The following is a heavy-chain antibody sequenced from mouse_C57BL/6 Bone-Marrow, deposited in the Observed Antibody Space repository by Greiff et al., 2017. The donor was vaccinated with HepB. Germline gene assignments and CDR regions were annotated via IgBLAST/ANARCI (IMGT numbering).Heavy chain of an antibody. V-gene: IGHV1-18*01. J-gene: IGHJ3*01. CDR2: INPNNGGT. CDR1: GYTFTDYN. Sequence: VQLQHSGPELVKPGASVKIPCKASGYTFTDYNMDWVKQSHGKSLEWIGDINPNNGGTIYNQKFKGKATLTVDKSSSTAYMELRSLTSEDTAVYYCARGDYYGSSPFAYWGQGTVVTVSA. CDR3: ARGDYYGSSPFAY. D-gene: IGHD1-1*01.